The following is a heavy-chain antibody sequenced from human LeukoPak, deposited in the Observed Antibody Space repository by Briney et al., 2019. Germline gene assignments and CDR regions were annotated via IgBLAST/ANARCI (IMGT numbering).Heavy chain of an antibody. CDR2: ISSSSSYI. CDR1: GFTFSSYS. V-gene: IGHV3-21*01. J-gene: IGHJ6*02. CDR3: ARDLPGSLVRGVIITWGYYYYGMDV. D-gene: IGHD3-10*01. Sequence: GGSLRLSCAASGFTFSSYSMNWVRQAPGKGLEWVSSISSSSSYIYYADSVKGRFTISRDNAKNSLYLQMNSLRAEDTAVYYCARDLPGSLVRGVIITWGYYYYGMDVWGQGTTVTVSS.